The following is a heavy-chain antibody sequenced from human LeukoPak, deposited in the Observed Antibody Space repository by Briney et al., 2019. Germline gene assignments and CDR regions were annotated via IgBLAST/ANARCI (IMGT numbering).Heavy chain of an antibody. CDR3: TRYGSGSYSGDNWFDP. CDR2: FRSKAYGGTT. J-gene: IGHJ5*02. V-gene: IGHV3-49*03. Sequence: PGRPLSLSCTAPGLTFGVYAMSWFRKAPGRGLGWEGFFRSKAYGGTTEYAASVKGRFTISRDDSKSIAYLQMNSLKTEDTAVYYCTRYGSGSYSGDNWFDPWGQGTLVTVSS. D-gene: IGHD3-10*01. CDR1: GLTFGVYA.